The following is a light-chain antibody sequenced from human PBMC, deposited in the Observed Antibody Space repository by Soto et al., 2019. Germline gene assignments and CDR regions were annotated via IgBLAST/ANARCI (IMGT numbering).Light chain of an antibody. CDR2: GAY. J-gene: IGKJ1*01. CDR1: QSVSSGY. Sequence: EIVLTQSPDTLSLSPGERGTLSFRASQSVSSGYLAWYQQKPGQAPRLLIFGAYTRASGIPGRFSGSGSGTEFTLTISSLQSEDFAVYYCQQYNNWPPWTFGQGTKVDIK. V-gene: IGKV3-15*01. CDR3: QQYNNWPPWT.